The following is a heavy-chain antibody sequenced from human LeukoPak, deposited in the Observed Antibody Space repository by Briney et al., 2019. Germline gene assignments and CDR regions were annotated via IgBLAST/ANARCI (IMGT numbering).Heavy chain of an antibody. J-gene: IGHJ5*02. CDR3: AKELSSSHTEAWFDP. CDR2: IYSGGST. D-gene: IGHD6-6*01. Sequence: GGSLRLSCAASGFTVSSNYMSWVRQAPGKGLEWVSVIYSGGSTYYADSVKGRFTISRDNSKNTLYLQMNSLRAEDTAVYYCAKELSSSHTEAWFDPWGQGTLVTVSS. V-gene: IGHV3-53*01. CDR1: GFTVSSNY.